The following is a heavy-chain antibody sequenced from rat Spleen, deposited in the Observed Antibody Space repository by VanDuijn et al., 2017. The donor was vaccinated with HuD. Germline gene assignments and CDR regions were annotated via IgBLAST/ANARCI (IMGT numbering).Heavy chain of an antibody. CDR2: IWGDGTT. Sequence: QVQLKESGPGLVQPSQTLSLTCTVSGFSLSTNSVHWVRQPPGKGLEWMGGIWGDGTTDYKSVPKSRLSISRDTSKSQVFLKMNSLQTDDTAIYFCTYNNYYWGQGVMVTVSS. CDR1: GFSLSTNS. J-gene: IGHJ2*01. D-gene: IGHD1-10*01. V-gene: IGHV2-1*01. CDR3: TYNNYY.